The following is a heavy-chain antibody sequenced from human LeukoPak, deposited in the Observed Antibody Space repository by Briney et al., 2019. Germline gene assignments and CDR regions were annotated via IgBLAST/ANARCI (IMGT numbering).Heavy chain of an antibody. D-gene: IGHD3-22*01. CDR2: IYYSGST. V-gene: IGHV4-39*07. CDR3: ARGAFIDYDSSGYYEYDY. CDR1: GGSISSYY. Sequence: SETLSLTCTVSGGSISSYYWGWIRQPPGKGLEWIGSIYYSGSTYYNPSLKSRVTISVDTSKNQFSLKLSSVTAADTAVYYCARGAFIDYDSSGYYEYDYWGQGTLVTVSS. J-gene: IGHJ4*02.